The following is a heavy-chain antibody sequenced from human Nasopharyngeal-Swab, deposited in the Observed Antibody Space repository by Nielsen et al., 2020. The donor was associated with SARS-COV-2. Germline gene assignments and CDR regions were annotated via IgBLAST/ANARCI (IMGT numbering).Heavy chain of an antibody. CDR1: GFTFSPYT. CDR3: ARERGGGYGDY. D-gene: IGHD5-12*01. J-gene: IGHJ4*02. Sequence: GESLKISCATSGFTFSPYTITWVRQAPGKGLQWISYITSGNSAQYADSVRGRFTISRDNAKNSLYLQMNSLTAEDTAVYYCARERGGGYGDYWGQGTLVTVSS. CDR2: ITSGNSA. V-gene: IGHV3-48*04.